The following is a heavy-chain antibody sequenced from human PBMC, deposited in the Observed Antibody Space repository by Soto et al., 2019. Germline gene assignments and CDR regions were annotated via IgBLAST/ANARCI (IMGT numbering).Heavy chain of an antibody. V-gene: IGHV3-30-3*01. D-gene: IGHD3-16*02. J-gene: IGHJ3*02. CDR2: ISYDGSNK. Sequence: GGSLRLSCAASGFTFSSYAMHWVRQAPGKGLEWVAVISYDGSNKYYADSVKGRFTISRDNSKNTLYLQMNSLRAEDTAVYYCARDPTNYDHVWGSYRSDAFDIWGQGTMVTVSS. CDR1: GFTFSSYA. CDR3: ARDPTNYDHVWGSYRSDAFDI.